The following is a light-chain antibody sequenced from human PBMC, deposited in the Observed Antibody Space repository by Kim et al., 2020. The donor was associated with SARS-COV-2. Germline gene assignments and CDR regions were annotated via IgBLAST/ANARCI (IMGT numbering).Light chain of an antibody. V-gene: IGLV6-57*03. CDR1: SGSIASNY. CDR2: EDN. Sequence: GKTVTVSCTRSSGSIASNYVQWYQQRPGSAHTTVIYEDNQRPSGVPYRFSGSIDSSSNSASLTISGLKTEDEADYYCQSYDSSNQVFGGGTQLTVL. J-gene: IGLJ2*01. CDR3: QSYDSSNQV.